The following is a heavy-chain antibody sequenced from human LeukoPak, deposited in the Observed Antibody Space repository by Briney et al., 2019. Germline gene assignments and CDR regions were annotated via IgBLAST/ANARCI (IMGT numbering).Heavy chain of an antibody. CDR1: GGTFTSYG. J-gene: IGHJ4*02. D-gene: IGHD3-22*01. CDR3: AREPFDPYYYDSSGCDY. CDR2: ISAYNGNT. Sequence: ASVKVSCKASGGTFTSYGISWVRQAPGQGLEWMGWISAYNGNTNYAQKLQGRVTMTTDTSTSTAYMELRSLRSDDTAVYYCAREPFDPYYYDSSGCDYWGQGTLVTVSS. V-gene: IGHV1-18*01.